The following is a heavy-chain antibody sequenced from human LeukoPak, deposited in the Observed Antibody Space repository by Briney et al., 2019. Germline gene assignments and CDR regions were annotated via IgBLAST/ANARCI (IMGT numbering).Heavy chain of an antibody. CDR3: SESLIS. CDR2: IKGDGADK. J-gene: IGHJ5*02. V-gene: IGHV3-7*01. CDR1: GFSFSTSW. Sequence: GGSLRLSCAASGFSFSTSWMDWVRQAPGKGLEWVANIKGDGADKYYVDSVKGRFIISRDNARNSLFLQMNSLRADDTAIYYCSESLISWGQGILVTVSS. D-gene: IGHD1-26*01.